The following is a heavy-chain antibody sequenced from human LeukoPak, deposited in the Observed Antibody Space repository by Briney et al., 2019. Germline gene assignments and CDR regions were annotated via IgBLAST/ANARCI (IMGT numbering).Heavy chain of an antibody. CDR3: ARLVRWLQLYYFDY. Sequence: SETLSLTCAVYGGSFSGYYWSWIRQPPGKGLEWIGYIYYSGSTNYNPSLKSRVTISVDTSKNQFSLKLSSVTAADTAVYYCARLVRWLQLYYFDYWGQGTLVTVSS. CDR2: IYYSGST. V-gene: IGHV4-59*08. D-gene: IGHD5-24*01. J-gene: IGHJ4*02. CDR1: GGSFSGYY.